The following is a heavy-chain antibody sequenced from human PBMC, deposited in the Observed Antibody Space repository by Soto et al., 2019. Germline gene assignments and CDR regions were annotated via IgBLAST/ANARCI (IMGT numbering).Heavy chain of an antibody. J-gene: IGHJ4*02. CDR3: ARGGQTYYYDSSGYYPG. D-gene: IGHD3-22*01. CDR1: GGSFSGYY. Sequence: SETLSLTCAVYGGSFSGYYWSWIRQPPGKGLEWIGEINHSGSTNYNPSLKSRVTISVDTSKNQFSLKLSSVTAADTAVYYCARGGQTYYYDSSGYYPGWGQGTLVTVSS. CDR2: INHSGST. V-gene: IGHV4-34*01.